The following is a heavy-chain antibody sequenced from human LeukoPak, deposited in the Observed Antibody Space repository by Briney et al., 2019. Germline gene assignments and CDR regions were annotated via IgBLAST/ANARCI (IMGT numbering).Heavy chain of an antibody. D-gene: IGHD4-11*01. V-gene: IGHV4-4*07. Sequence: PSETLSLTCTVSGDSISSLFLSWIRQPAGKGLEWIGRIYGSRSTTYNPSLKSRVTMSVDTSKNQFSLKLSSVTAADTAVYYCARGRAGNYYYYYYYMDVWGKGTTVTVSS. CDR3: ARGRAGNYYYYYYYMDV. J-gene: IGHJ6*03. CDR2: IYGSRST. CDR1: GDSISSLF.